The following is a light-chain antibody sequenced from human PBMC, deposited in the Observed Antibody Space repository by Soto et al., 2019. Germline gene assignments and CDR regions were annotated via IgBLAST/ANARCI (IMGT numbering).Light chain of an antibody. J-gene: IGKJ1*01. CDR2: LGS. V-gene: IGKV2-28*01. CDR3: MQALQTPLT. Sequence: IVMTQSPLSLPVTPGEPASISCRAIQGLLYSNGYNYLDWYLQKPGQSPQLLIYLGSNRASGVPDRFSGSGSGTDFTLKISRVEAEDVGVYYCMQALQTPLTSGQGTKVDI. CDR1: QGLLYSNGYNY.